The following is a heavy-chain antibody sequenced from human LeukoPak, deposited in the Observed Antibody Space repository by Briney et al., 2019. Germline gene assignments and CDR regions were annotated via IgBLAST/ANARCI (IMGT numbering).Heavy chain of an antibody. V-gene: IGHV7-4-1*02. CDR3: AREPGGSGSYLGLGSLGGDY. D-gene: IGHD3-10*01. CDR1: GYTFTSYA. Sequence: ASVKVSCKASGYTFTSYAMNWVRQAPGQGLEWMGWIDTNTGNPTYAQGFTGRFVFSLDTSVSTAYLQISSLKAEDTAVYYCAREPGGSGSYLGLGSLGGDYWGQGTLVTVPS. CDR2: IDTNTGNP. J-gene: IGHJ4*02.